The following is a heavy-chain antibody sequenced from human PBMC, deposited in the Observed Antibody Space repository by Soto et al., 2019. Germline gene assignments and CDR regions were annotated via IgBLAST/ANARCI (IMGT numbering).Heavy chain of an antibody. CDR3: ARSRYDYVWGSYRYTASYFDY. D-gene: IGHD3-16*02. J-gene: IGHJ4*02. CDR2: INHSGST. Sequence: LSLTCAVYGGSFSGYYWSWIRQPPGKGLEWIGEINHSGSTNYNPSLKSRVTISVDTSKNQFSLKLSSVTAADTAVYYCARSRYDYVWGSYRYTASYFDYWGQGTLVTVSS. CDR1: GGSFSGYY. V-gene: IGHV4-34*01.